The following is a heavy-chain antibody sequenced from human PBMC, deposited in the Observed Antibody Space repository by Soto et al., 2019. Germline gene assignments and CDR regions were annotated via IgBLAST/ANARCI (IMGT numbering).Heavy chain of an antibody. CDR1: GFTFSKYD. Sequence: EVQLVESGGGLVQPGGSLRLSCAASGFTFSKYDMHWVRQVTGKGLEWVSGITTAGDTYYPGSVKGRFTISREKAKNSWYLQMNSLSAGDTAVYYCARELHGGSYGMDVWGQGTTVTVSS. CDR3: ARELHGGSYGMDV. CDR2: ITTAGDT. V-gene: IGHV3-13*01. J-gene: IGHJ6*02.